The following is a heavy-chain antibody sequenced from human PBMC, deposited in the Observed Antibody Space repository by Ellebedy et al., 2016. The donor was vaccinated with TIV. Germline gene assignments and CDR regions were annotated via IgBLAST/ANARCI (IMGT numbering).Heavy chain of an antibody. Sequence: GESLKISCAASGFTFSSYALHWVRQAPGKGLEWVALISYDGSNKYYADSVKGRFTISRDNSKNTLYLQMNSLRAEDTAVYYCARSTFYDMLTGYYSCWGQGTLSPSPQ. CDR1: GFTFSSYA. CDR2: ISYDGSNK. D-gene: IGHD3-9*01. CDR3: ARSTFYDMLTGYYSC. J-gene: IGHJ4*02. V-gene: IGHV3-30-3*01.